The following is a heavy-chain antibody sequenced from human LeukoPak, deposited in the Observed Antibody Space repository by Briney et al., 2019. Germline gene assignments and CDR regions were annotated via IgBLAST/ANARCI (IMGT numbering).Heavy chain of an antibody. J-gene: IGHJ6*03. D-gene: IGHD2/OR15-2a*01. Sequence: PSETLSLTCTVSGGSISSYYWSWIRQPPGKGLEWIGYIYYSGSTNYNPSLKSRVTISVDTSKNQFSLKLSSVTAADTAVYYCARDGYYFNSYYYMDVWGKGTTVTVSS. CDR1: GGSISSYY. CDR2: IYYSGST. V-gene: IGHV4-59*01. CDR3: ARDGYYFNSYYYMDV.